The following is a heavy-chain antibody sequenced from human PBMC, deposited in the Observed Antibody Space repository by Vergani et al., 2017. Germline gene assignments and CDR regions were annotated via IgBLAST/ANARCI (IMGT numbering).Heavy chain of an antibody. CDR1: GGSISSYY. J-gene: IGHJ4*02. D-gene: IGHD5-12*01. Sequence: QVQLQESGPGLVKPSETLSLTCTVSGGSISSYYWSWIRQPPGKGLEWIGYIYYSGSTNYNPSLKSRVTISVDTSKNQFSLKLSSVTAADTAVYYCARDLGYSGYAHFDYWGQGTLVTVSS. CDR3: ARDLGYSGYAHFDY. V-gene: IGHV4-59*01. CDR2: IYYSGST.